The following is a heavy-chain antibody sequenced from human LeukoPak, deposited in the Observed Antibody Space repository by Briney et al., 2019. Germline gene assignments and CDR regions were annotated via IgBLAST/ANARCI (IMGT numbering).Heavy chain of an antibody. CDR3: ARGTWSSSIDY. Sequence: SETLSLTCTVSGGSISSGYYYWSWIRQPPGKGLEYIGYIYYGGTYYNPSLKSRVTISVDTSKNQFSLKLSSVTAADTAVYYCARGTWSSSIDYWGQGTLVTVSS. CDR2: IYYGGT. J-gene: IGHJ4*02. CDR1: GGSISSGYYY. D-gene: IGHD6-6*01. V-gene: IGHV4-30-4*01.